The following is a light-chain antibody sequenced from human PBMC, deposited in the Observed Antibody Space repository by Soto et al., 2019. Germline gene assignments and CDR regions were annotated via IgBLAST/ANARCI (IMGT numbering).Light chain of an antibody. V-gene: IGKV3D-15*03. CDR2: QTS. CDR1: QSVTSN. J-gene: IGKJ4*01. CDR3: QQHAHWPLT. Sequence: EIVMTQSPATLSVSPGERATLSCRASQSVTSNLAWYLQKPGQAPRLLIYQTSIRAAGIPARFSASGTGTDFTLTISDVQPEDFAVYYCQQHAHWPLTFGGGTKV.